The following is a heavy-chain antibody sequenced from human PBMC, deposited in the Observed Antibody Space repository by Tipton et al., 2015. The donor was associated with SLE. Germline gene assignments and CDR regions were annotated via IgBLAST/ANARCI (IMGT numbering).Heavy chain of an antibody. CDR2: IYTSGST. J-gene: IGHJ4*02. Sequence: LRLSCTVSGGSISSGSYYWSWIRQPAGKGLEWIGRIYTSGSTNYNPSLKSRVTISVDTSKNQFSLKLSSVTAADTAVYYCARGLGIFDYWGQGTLVTVS. D-gene: IGHD7-27*01. CDR1: GGSISSGSYY. CDR3: ARGLGIFDY. V-gene: IGHV4-61*02.